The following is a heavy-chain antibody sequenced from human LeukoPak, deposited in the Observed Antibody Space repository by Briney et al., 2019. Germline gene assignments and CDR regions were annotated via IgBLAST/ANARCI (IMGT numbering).Heavy chain of an antibody. CDR2: INPNSGGT. CDR1: GYTFTGYY. Sequence: ASVKVSCKASGYTFTGYYMHWVRQAPGQGLEWMGRINPNSGGTNYAQKFQGRVTMTRDTSISTAYMELSRLRSDDTAVYYCARESVLAAMRGYYYYYMDVWGKGTTVTVSS. J-gene: IGHJ6*03. CDR3: ARESVLAAMRGYYYYYMDV. D-gene: IGHD2-2*01. V-gene: IGHV1-2*06.